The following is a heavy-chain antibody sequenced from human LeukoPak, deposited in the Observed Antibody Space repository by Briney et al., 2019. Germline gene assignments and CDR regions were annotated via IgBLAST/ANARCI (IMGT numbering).Heavy chain of an antibody. V-gene: IGHV3-23*01. D-gene: IGHD5-18*01. CDR3: AKVPGYIYGPNWFDP. J-gene: IGHJ5*02. CDR1: GFTLSSYA. Sequence: GGSLRLSCVASGFTLSSYAMSWVRQGPGKGLEWVSGISGSGGSTYYADSVRGRFTTSRDNSKNTLYLQMNSLRVEDTALYYCAKVPGYIYGPNWFDPWGQGTLVTVSS. CDR2: ISGSGGST.